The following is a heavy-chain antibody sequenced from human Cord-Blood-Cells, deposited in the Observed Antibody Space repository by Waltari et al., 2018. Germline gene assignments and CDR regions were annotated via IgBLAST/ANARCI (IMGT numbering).Heavy chain of an antibody. J-gene: IGHJ4*02. CDR3: ARGKGMVRGVDY. D-gene: IGHD3-10*01. V-gene: IGHV4-34*01. CDR1: GASFSGYY. Sequence: QVQLQQWGAGLLKPSETLSLPCAVYGASFSGYYWSWIRQPPGKGLEWIGEINHSGSTNYNPSLKSRVTISVDTSKNQFSLKLSSVTAADTAVYYCARGKGMVRGVDYWGQGTLVTVSS. CDR2: INHSGST.